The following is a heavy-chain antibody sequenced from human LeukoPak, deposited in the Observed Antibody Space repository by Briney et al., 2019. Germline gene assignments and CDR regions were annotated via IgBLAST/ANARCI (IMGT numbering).Heavy chain of an antibody. D-gene: IGHD1-26*01. V-gene: IGHV3-30*18. J-gene: IGHJ4*02. Sequence: GGSLRLSCAASGFTFDDYAMPWVRQAPGKGLEWVAVISYDGSNKYYADSVKGRFTISRDNSKNTLYLQMNSLRAEDTAVYYCAQNSGSYQSYWGQGTLVTVSS. CDR1: GFTFDDYA. CDR3: AQNSGSYQSY. CDR2: ISYDGSNK.